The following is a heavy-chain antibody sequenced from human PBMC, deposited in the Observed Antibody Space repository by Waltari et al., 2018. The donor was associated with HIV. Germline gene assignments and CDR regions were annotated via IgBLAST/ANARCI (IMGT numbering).Heavy chain of an antibody. V-gene: IGHV3-30*18. CDR1: GFTFSDYG. Sequence: QVPLLESGGGVVQPGRSLRLSCEVSGFTFSDYGFHWVRQAPGRGLEWGALISYDGRNKYYAESVKGRFTLSRDNAKNTLFLQMNSLRAEDTAVYYCAKEDFEYGSSSHLGYWGQGTLVTVSS. CDR3: AKEDFEYGSSSHLGY. CDR2: ISYDGRNK. J-gene: IGHJ4*02. D-gene: IGHD6-6*01.